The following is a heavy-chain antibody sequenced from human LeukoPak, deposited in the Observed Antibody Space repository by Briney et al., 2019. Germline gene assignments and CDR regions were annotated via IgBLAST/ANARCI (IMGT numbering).Heavy chain of an antibody. Sequence: SETLSLTCTVSGGSISSYYWSWIRQPPGKGLEWIGYIYYSGSTNYNPSLKSRVTISVDTSKNQFSLKLTSVTAADTAVYYCARTTEGGYTYGYFYYYYMDVWGKGTTVTVSS. D-gene: IGHD5-18*01. CDR1: GGSISSYY. CDR3: ARTTEGGYTYGYFYYYYMDV. CDR2: IYYSGST. V-gene: IGHV4-59*01. J-gene: IGHJ6*03.